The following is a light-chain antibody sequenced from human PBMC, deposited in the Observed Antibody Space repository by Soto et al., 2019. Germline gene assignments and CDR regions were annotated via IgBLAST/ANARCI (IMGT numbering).Light chain of an antibody. CDR2: LNSDGSH. Sequence: QPVLTQSPSASASLGASVKLTCTLSSGHRSYAIAWHQQQPEKGPRYLMNLNSDGSHSKGDGIPDRFSGSSSGAERYLTISSLQSEDEADYYCQTWGTGIRVFGGGTKVTVL. CDR3: QTWGTGIRV. CDR1: SGHRSYA. V-gene: IGLV4-69*01. J-gene: IGLJ2*01.